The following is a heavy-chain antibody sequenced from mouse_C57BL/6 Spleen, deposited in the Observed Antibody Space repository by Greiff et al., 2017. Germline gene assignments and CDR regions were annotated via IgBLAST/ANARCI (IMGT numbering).Heavy chain of an antibody. CDR2: FYPGSGSI. D-gene: IGHD2-3*01. V-gene: IGHV1-62-2*01. CDR1: GYTFTEYT. J-gene: IGHJ1*03. Sequence: QVQLQQSGAELVKPGASVKLSCKASGYTFTEYTIHWVKQRSGQGLEWIGWFYPGSGSIKYNEKFKDKATLTADKSSSTVYMELSRLTSEDSAVYFCARHEGFPLYDGYLYWYFDVWGTGTTVTVSS. CDR3: ARHEGFPLYDGYLYWYFDV.